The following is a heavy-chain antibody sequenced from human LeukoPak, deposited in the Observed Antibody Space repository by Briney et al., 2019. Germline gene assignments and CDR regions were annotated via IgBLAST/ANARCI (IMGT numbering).Heavy chain of an antibody. J-gene: IGHJ6*02. V-gene: IGHV1-46*01. CDR1: GYTFISYY. D-gene: IGHD3-22*01. CDR2: INPSGGST. Sequence: ASVKVSCKASGYTFISYYMHWVRQAPGQGLEWMGIINPSGGSTSYAQKFQGRVTMTRDTSTSTVYMELSSLRSEDTAVYYCASPSNYYDSSGYSYPGYYYYGMDVWGQGTTVTVSS. CDR3: ASPSNYYDSSGYSYPGYYYYGMDV.